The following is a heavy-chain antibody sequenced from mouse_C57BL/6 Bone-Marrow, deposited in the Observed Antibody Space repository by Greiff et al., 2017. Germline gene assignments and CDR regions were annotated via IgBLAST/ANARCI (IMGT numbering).Heavy chain of an antibody. CDR1: GYTFPSSW. J-gene: IGHJ3*01. V-gene: IGHV1-69*01. Sequence: QVQLQQPGAALVMPGASVKLSCKASGYTFPSSWMHWVQPRPGPGLEWIGEIDPSDSYTNYNQKIQAKSTLTVDKPSSTAYMQLSSLTSEDSAVYYWARFWGSHGNYGGLAYWGQGTLVTVSA. CDR3: ARFWGSHGNYGGLAY. CDR2: IDPSDSYT. D-gene: IGHD2-1*01.